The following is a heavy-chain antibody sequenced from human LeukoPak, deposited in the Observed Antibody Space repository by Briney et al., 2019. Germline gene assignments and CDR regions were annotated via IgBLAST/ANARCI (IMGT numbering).Heavy chain of an antibody. Sequence: GGSLRLSCAASGFTFSTYGMHWVRQAPGKGLEWGAVISYDGSDKYYADSVKGRFTISRDNSKNTLYLQMNSLRAEDTAVYYCAKDWRMFTIFGVLDPWGQGTLVTVSS. CDR1: GFTFSTYG. J-gene: IGHJ5*02. V-gene: IGHV3-30*18. D-gene: IGHD3-3*01. CDR2: ISYDGSDK. CDR3: AKDWRMFTIFGVLDP.